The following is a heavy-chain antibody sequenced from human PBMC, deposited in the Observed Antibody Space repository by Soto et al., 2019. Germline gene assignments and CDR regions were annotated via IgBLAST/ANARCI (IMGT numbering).Heavy chain of an antibody. CDR3: ARRHLAVAVSPWFDP. CDR1: GLSITDSEMG. Sequence: QVTLKESGPVLVKPTETLTLRCTVSGLSITDSEMGVSWIRQPPGKALEWLAHIDSSGEKSYRTFLKSRLTISKDTSKSQILLIMTNMDPADTATHYCARRHLAVAVSPWFDPWGQGILVTVSS. D-gene: IGHD3-16*01. V-gene: IGHV2-26*01. CDR2: IDSSGEK. J-gene: IGHJ5*02.